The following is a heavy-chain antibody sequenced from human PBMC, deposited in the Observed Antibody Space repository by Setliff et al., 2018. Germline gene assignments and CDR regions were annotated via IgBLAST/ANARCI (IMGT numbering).Heavy chain of an antibody. Sequence: SETLSLTCNVSGVSISSYYWSWIRQPPGKGLESIGYIQKSGSTNYNPSLMSRVSISVDTSKNQFSLKLGSVTAADTAVYYCARDPSSVAARPGYWGQGTLVTVSS. CDR2: IQKSGST. J-gene: IGHJ4*02. CDR1: GVSISSYY. D-gene: IGHD6-6*01. CDR3: ARDPSSVAARPGY. V-gene: IGHV4-59*01.